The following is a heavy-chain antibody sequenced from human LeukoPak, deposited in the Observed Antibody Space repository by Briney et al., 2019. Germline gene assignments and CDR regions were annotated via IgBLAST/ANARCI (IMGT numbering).Heavy chain of an antibody. CDR2: ISSSSNYI. CDR3: ARDFRHCGGDCYSERHYYFDF. Sequence: GGSLRLSCAASGFNFNSYSMNWVRQAPGKGLEWVSFISSSSNYIHYADSLKGRFTISRDNAKNSLYLEMNSLRAEDTAVYYCARDFRHCGGDCYSERHYYFDFWGQGTLVTVSS. J-gene: IGHJ4*02. V-gene: IGHV3-21*01. CDR1: GFNFNSYS. D-gene: IGHD2-21*02.